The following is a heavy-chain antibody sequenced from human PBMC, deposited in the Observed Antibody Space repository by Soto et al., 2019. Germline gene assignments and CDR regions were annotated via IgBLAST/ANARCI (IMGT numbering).Heavy chain of an antibody. CDR1: GWTFSSYG. CDR3: ARSSSWYYYGMDV. D-gene: IGHD6-13*01. Sequence: SLRLSCAASGWTFSSYGMHWVRQVPGKGLEWVAVIWYDGSNKYYADSVKGRFTISRDNSKNTLYLQMNSLRAEDTAVYYCARSSSWYYYGMDVWGQGTTVTVSS. J-gene: IGHJ6*02. V-gene: IGHV3-33*01. CDR2: IWYDGSNK.